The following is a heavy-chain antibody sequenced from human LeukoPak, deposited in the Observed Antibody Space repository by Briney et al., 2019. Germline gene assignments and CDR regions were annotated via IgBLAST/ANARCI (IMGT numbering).Heavy chain of an antibody. Sequence: GGSLRLSCAASGFTFSSYWMSWVRQAPGKGLEWVANIKQDGSEKYYVDSVKGRFTISRDNAKNSLYLQMNSLRAEDTGVYYCARDHSTYYDFWSGYSYYFDYWGQGTLVTVSS. CDR2: IKQDGSEK. CDR3: ARDHSTYYDFWSGYSYYFDY. J-gene: IGHJ4*02. V-gene: IGHV3-7*01. CDR1: GFTFSSYW. D-gene: IGHD3-3*01.